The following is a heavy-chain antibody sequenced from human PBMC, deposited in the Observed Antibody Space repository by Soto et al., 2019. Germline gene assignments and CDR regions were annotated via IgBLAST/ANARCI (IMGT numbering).Heavy chain of an antibody. CDR1: GGSISSYC. Sequence: PSETLSLTCPVAGGSISSYCWSWIRQPPGKGLEWIGYIYHSGSTYYNPSLKSRVTISVDRSKNQFSLKLSSVTAADTAVYYCAGLTTVTTVAHKYYYGMDVWGQGTTVTVSS. J-gene: IGHJ6*02. D-gene: IGHD4-17*01. CDR3: AGLTTVTTVAHKYYYGMDV. CDR2: IYHSGST. V-gene: IGHV4-59*04.